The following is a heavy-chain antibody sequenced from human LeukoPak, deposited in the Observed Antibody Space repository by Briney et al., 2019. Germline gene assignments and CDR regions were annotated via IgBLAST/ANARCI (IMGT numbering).Heavy chain of an antibody. CDR2: IYPGDSDT. Sequence: GESLKISCKVSGYSFTNYWIGWVRQMPGRGLEWMGIIYPGDSDTRYSPSFQGQVTISADKSISTAYLQWTSLKASDTAMYYCARHKGMVRGVVDYWGQGTLVTVSS. J-gene: IGHJ4*02. CDR3: ARHKGMVRGVVDY. CDR1: GYSFTNYW. V-gene: IGHV5-51*01. D-gene: IGHD3-10*01.